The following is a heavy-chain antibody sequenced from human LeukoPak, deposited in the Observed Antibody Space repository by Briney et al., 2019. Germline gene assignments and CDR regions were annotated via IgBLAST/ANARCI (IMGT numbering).Heavy chain of an antibody. Sequence: GGSLRLSCAASGFTFSSYSMNWVRQAPGKGLEWVSSISSSSSYIYYADSVKGRFTISRDNAKNSLYLQMNSLRAEDTAVYYCARATTDATGFDYWGQGTLVTVSS. J-gene: IGHJ4*02. D-gene: IGHD2-15*01. CDR2: ISSSSSYI. CDR1: GFTFSSYS. CDR3: ARATTDATGFDY. V-gene: IGHV3-21*01.